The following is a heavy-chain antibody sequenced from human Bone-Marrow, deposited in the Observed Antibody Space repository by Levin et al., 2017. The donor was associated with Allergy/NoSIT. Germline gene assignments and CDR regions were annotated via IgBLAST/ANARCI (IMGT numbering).Heavy chain of an antibody. V-gene: IGHV3-43D*03. Sequence: GGSLILSCVASGFSFDDYAMHWVRQAPGKGLEWVSLVSWDGGSTYYADSVKGRFSISRDNTKNSLYLHMNSLRPEDTALYYCAKAMEASSLFDSWGQGTLVTISS. CDR3: AKAMEASSLFDS. D-gene: IGHD6-6*01. CDR1: GFSFDDYA. CDR2: VSWDGGST. J-gene: IGHJ4*02.